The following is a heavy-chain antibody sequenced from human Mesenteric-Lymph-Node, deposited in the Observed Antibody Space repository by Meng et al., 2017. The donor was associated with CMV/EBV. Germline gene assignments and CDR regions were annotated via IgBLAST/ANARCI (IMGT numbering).Heavy chain of an antibody. J-gene: IGHJ4*02. CDR2: VRFDGSNK. Sequence: LSLTCAASGFTFSSYGMHWVRQAPGKGLEWVAFVRFDGSNKYYADSVKGRFTISRDNSKNTLNLQMNSLRPEDTAVYYCAGRDFGDYPYFDYWSQGTLVTVSS. D-gene: IGHD4-17*01. CDR1: GFTFSSYG. CDR3: AGRDFGDYPYFDY. V-gene: IGHV3-30*02.